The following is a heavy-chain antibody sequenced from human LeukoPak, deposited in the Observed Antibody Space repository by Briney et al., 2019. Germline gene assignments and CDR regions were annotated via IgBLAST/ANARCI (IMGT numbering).Heavy chain of an antibody. D-gene: IGHD5-18*01. J-gene: IGHJ3*02. CDR2: ISYDGSNK. CDR3: ARERRGYSYGLNDAFDI. V-gene: IGHV3-30*04. CDR1: GFTFSSYA. Sequence: TGGSLRLSCAASGFTFSSYAMHWVRQAPGKGLEWVAVISYDGSNKYYAGSVKGRFTISRDNSKNTLYLQMNSLRAEDTAVYYCARERRGYSYGLNDAFDIWGQGTMVTVSS.